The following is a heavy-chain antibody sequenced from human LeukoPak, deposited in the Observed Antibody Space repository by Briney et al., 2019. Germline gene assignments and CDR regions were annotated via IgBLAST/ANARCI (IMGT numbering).Heavy chain of an antibody. CDR1: GYTFTGYF. CDR2: INADSGAT. V-gene: IGHV1-2*02. CDR3: AVWNGYHDFWSGSFDY. Sequence: ASVKVSCKASGYTFTGYFLHWVRQAPGQGLEWMGWINADSGATNYAQKFQGRVTMTRDTSVSTAYMELSGLRSDDTAVYYCAVWNGYHDFWSGSFDYWGQGTRVSVSS. D-gene: IGHD3-3*01. J-gene: IGHJ4*02.